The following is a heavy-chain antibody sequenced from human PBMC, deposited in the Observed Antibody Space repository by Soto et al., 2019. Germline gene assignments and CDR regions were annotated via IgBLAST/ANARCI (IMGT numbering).Heavy chain of an antibody. J-gene: IGHJ6*02. CDR1: GFTFTSSA. V-gene: IGHV1-58*01. CDR3: AADYCSSTSCYNGFAASYYYYGMDV. D-gene: IGHD2-2*02. CDR2: IVVGSGNT. Sequence: SVKVSCKASGFTFTSSAVQWVRQARGQRLEWIGWIVVGSGNTNYAQKFQERVTITRDMSTSTAYMELSSLRSEDTAVYYCAADYCSSTSCYNGFAASYYYYGMDVWGQGTTVTVSS.